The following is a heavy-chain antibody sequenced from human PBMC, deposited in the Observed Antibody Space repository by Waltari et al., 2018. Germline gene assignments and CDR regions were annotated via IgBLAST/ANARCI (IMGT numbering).Heavy chain of an antibody. V-gene: IGHV4-59*01. Sequence: QVQLQESGPGLVKPSETLSLTCTVHGGSISSYYWSWIRQPPGKGLEWIGYIYYSGSTNYNPSLKSRVTISVDTSKNQFSLKLSSVTAADTAVYYCARSLKYYDSSGLADYWGQGTLVTVSS. J-gene: IGHJ4*02. CDR2: IYYSGST. CDR1: GGSISSYY. CDR3: ARSLKYYDSSGLADY. D-gene: IGHD3-22*01.